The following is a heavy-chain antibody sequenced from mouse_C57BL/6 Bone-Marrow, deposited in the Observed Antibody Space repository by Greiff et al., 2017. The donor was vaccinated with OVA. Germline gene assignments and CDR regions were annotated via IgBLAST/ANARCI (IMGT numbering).Heavy chain of an antibody. Sequence: VQLKESGAELVRPGASVKLSCTASGFNIKDDYMHWVKQRPEQGLEWIGWIDPENGDTEYASKFQGKATITADTSSNTAYLQLSSLTSEDTAVYYCTTYVLPWYFDVWGTGTTVTVSS. V-gene: IGHV14-4*01. J-gene: IGHJ1*03. CDR3: TTYVLPWYFDV. D-gene: IGHD5-5*01. CDR2: IDPENGDT. CDR1: GFNIKDDY.